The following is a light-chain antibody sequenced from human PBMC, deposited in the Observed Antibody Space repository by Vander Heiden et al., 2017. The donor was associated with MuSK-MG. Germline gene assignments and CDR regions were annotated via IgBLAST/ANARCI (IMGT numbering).Light chain of an antibody. Sequence: DIQMTQSPSSLSGSVGDRVIITCRASQSISSYLNWYQQKPGKAPKLLIYAASSLQSGVPSRFSGSGSGTDFTLTISSLQPEDFATYYCQQSYSTPPTFGQGTKVEIK. V-gene: IGKV1-39*01. CDR1: QSISSY. CDR2: AAS. J-gene: IGKJ1*01. CDR3: QQSYSTPPT.